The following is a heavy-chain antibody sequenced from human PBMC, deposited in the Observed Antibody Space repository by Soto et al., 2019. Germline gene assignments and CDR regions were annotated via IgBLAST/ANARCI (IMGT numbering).Heavy chain of an antibody. D-gene: IGHD4-17*01. CDR1: GFTFSSYA. CDR3: AKDYDYADLYYFDS. CDR2: ISGSGGST. Sequence: PGGSLRLSCADSGFTFSSYAMSWVRQAPGKGLEWVSAISGSGGSTYYADSVKGRFTISRDNSKNTLYLQMNSLRAEDTAVYYCAKDYDYADLYYFDSWGQGTLVTASS. J-gene: IGHJ4*02. V-gene: IGHV3-23*01.